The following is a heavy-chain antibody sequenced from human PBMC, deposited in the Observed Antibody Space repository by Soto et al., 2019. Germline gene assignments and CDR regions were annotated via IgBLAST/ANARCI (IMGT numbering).Heavy chain of an antibody. CDR2: MNPNSGTT. J-gene: IGHJ4*02. V-gene: IGHV1-8*01. D-gene: IGHD2-8*02. CDR1: GYTFTSYD. Sequence: QVQLVQSGAEVKKPGASVKVSCKASGYTFTSYDFNWVRQATGQGLEWLGWMNPNSGTTGYAQRFQGRVTMTRNTAMSTAYMELSSLRSDDTAMYYCARVACTGGRCYYDYWGQGTLVTVSS. CDR3: ARVACTGGRCYYDY.